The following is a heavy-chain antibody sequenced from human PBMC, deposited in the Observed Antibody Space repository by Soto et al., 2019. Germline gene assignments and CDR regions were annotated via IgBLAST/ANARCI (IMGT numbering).Heavy chain of an antibody. CDR2: TRNKPNSYTT. V-gene: IGHV3-72*01. J-gene: IGHJ4*02. CDR3: ARETCTNGVCYIDY. CDR1: GFTFSDHY. D-gene: IGHD2-8*01. Sequence: EVQLVESGGGLVQPGGSLRLSCAASGFTFSDHYMNWVRQAPGKGLEWLGRTRNKPNSYTTGYAASVNGRFAISRDDSKKLLSLQMNSLKSEDTAVYYCARETCTNGVCYIDYWGQGTQVTVSS.